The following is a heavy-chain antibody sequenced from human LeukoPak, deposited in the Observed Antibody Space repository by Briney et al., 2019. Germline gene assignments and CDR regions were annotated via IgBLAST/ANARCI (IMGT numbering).Heavy chain of an antibody. CDR1: GFTFSIYA. V-gene: IGHV3-30-3*01. CDR3: ARDHSAIAVAGTPDY. CDR2: ISYDGSNK. Sequence: GSLRLSCAASGFTFSIYAIHWVRQAPGKGLEWVSVISYDGSNKYYADSVRGRFTISRDNSKNTLYLQMNSLRPEDTAVYYCARDHSAIAVAGTPDYWGQGALVTVSS. D-gene: IGHD6-19*01. J-gene: IGHJ4*02.